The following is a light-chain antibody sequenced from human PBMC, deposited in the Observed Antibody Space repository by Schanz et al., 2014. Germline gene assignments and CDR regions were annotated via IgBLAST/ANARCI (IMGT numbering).Light chain of an antibody. CDR3: QQRRKVPPLT. J-gene: IGKJ4*01. Sequence: EIVLTQSPATLSLSPGERATLSCRASQSVSSYLAWYQQKPGQAPRLLIYDASNRATGIPARFSGSGSGTDFTLTISSLEPEDFAVYYCQQRRKVPPLTFGGGAKVDIK. CDR1: QSVSSY. CDR2: DAS. V-gene: IGKV3-11*01.